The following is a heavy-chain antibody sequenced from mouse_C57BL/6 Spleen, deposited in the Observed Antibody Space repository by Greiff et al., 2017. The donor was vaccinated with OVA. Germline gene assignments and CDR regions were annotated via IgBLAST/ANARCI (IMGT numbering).Heavy chain of an antibody. CDR1: GYSITSGYY. J-gene: IGHJ2*01. CDR2: ISYDGSN. CDR3: ARAGDYDAYFDY. Sequence: ESGPGLVKPSQSLSLTCSVTGYSITSGYYWNWIRQFPGNKLEWMGYISYDGSNNYNPSPKNRISITRDTSKNQFFLKLNSVTTEDTATYDCARAGDYDAYFDYWGQGTTLTVSS. V-gene: IGHV3-6*01. D-gene: IGHD2-4*01.